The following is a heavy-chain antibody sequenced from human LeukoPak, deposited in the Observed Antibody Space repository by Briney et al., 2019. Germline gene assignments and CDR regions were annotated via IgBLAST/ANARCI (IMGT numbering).Heavy chain of an antibody. D-gene: IGHD6-19*01. V-gene: IGHV4-59*01. CDR2: IYYSGST. Sequence: PSETLSLTCAVYGGSFSGYYWSWIRQPPGKGLEWIGYIYYSGSTNYNPSLKSRVTISVDTSKNQFSLKLSSVTAADTAVYYCARDSGRSGWTTTEEYFQHWGQGTLVTVSS. CDR3: ARDSGRSGWTTTEEYFQH. CDR1: GGSFSGYY. J-gene: IGHJ1*01.